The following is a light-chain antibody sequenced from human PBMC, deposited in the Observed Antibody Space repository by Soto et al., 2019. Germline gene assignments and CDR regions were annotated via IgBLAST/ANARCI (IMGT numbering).Light chain of an antibody. CDR2: DAS. CDR3: QQRSNWPPIT. Sequence: EIVLTQSPATLSLSPVERATLSFSASQSVNTYLAWYQQKPGQAPRLLIYDASNRATGIPARFSGSGSGTDFTLTISSLEPEDSAVYYCQQRSNWPPITCGQGTRREIK. J-gene: IGKJ5*01. V-gene: IGKV3-11*01. CDR1: QSVNTY.